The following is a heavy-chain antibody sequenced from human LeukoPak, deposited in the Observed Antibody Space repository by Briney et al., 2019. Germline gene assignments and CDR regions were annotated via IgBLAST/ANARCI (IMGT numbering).Heavy chain of an antibody. CDR1: GGYITTYY. CDR3: ARATFYFYMDV. CDR2: IYYGGNT. V-gene: IGHV4-59*07. J-gene: IGHJ6*03. Sequence: SDTLSLTCTVAGGYITTYYWTWIPQTPGKGLEWIGYIYYGGNTNYNPSLNSRVTISVDTSKSQISLNLSSVTAADTATYYCARATFYFYMDVWGKGTTVIVSS.